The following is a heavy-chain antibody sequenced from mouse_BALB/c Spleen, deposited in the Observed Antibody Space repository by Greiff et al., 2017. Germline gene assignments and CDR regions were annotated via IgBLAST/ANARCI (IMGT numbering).Heavy chain of an antibody. CDR2: ISSGGSYT. J-gene: IGHJ3*01. CDR1: GFTFSSYT. CDR3: TRDRRGNYPFAY. V-gene: IGHV5-6-4*01. Sequence: EVQGVESGGGLVKPGGSLKLSCAASGFTFSSYTMSWVRQTPEKRLEWVATISSGGSYTYYPDSVKGRFTISRDNAKNTLYLQMSSLKSEDTAMYYCTRDRRGNYPFAYWGQGTLVTVSA. D-gene: IGHD2-1*01.